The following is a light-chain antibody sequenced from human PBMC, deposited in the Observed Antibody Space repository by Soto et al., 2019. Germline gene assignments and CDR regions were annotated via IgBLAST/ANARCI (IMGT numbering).Light chain of an antibody. J-gene: IGKJ1*01. Sequence: EIVLTQSPGTLSFSPGERATLSCRASQSVSSSYLAWYQQKPGQAPRLLIYGASSRATGIPDRFSGSGSGKDFTLTISRLEPEDFAVYYCQQYGSSPTTFGHGTKVEIX. CDR3: QQYGSSPTT. V-gene: IGKV3-20*01. CDR1: QSVSSSY. CDR2: GAS.